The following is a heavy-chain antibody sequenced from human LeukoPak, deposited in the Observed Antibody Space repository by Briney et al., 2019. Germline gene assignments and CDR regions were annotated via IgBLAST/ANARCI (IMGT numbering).Heavy chain of an antibody. V-gene: IGHV3-33*01. CDR3: ASETNCSGGSCYQT. J-gene: IGHJ5*02. CDR1: GFTFSSYG. D-gene: IGHD2-15*01. Sequence: GGSLRLSCAASGFTFSSYGMHWVRQAPGKGLEWVAVIWYDGSNKYYADSMKGRFTISRDNSKNTLYLQMNSLRAEDTAVYYCASETNCSGGSCYQTWGQGTLVTVSS. CDR2: IWYDGSNK.